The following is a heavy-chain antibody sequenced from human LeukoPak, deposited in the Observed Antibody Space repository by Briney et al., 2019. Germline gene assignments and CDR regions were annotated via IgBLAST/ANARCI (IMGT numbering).Heavy chain of an antibody. CDR3: ARGGGVIPSFDY. J-gene: IGHJ4*02. D-gene: IGHD2-21*01. CDR1: GGSISSGDYY. Sequence: SQTLSLTCTVSGGSISSGDYYWSWIRQPPGKGLEWIGYIYYSGSTYYNPSLKSRVTISVDTSKNQSSLKLSSVTAADTAVYYCARGGGVIPSFDYGGQGTLVTVSS. CDR2: IYYSGST. V-gene: IGHV4-30-4*01.